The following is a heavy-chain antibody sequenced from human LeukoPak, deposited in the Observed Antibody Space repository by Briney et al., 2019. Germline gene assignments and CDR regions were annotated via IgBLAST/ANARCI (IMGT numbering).Heavy chain of an antibody. CDR3: ASPRYCSGGSCQYFDY. D-gene: IGHD2-15*01. V-gene: IGHV1-69*13. CDR2: IIPIFGTA. Sequence: SVKVSCTASGGTFSSYAISWVRQAPGQGLEWMGGIIPIFGTANYAQKFQGRVTITADESTSTAYMELSSLRSEDTAVYYCASPRYCSGGSCQYFDYWGQGTLVTVSS. CDR1: GGTFSSYA. J-gene: IGHJ4*02.